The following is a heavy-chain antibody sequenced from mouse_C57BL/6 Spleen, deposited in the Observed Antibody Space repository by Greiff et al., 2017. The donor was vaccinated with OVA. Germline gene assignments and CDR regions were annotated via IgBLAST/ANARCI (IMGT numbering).Heavy chain of an antibody. CDR1: GYTFTSYG. Sequence: QLQQSGAELARPGASVKLFCKASGYTFTSYGLSWVKQRPGQGLVWIGEIYPRSGNTYFNVKFKGKATLTADKSYSTAYVELRGLTSEDSAVYVCARRRGSSYWYFEVWGTGATVTVSS. D-gene: IGHD1-1*01. CDR3: ARRRGSSYWYFEV. J-gene: IGHJ1*03. CDR2: IYPRSGNT. V-gene: IGHV1-81*01.